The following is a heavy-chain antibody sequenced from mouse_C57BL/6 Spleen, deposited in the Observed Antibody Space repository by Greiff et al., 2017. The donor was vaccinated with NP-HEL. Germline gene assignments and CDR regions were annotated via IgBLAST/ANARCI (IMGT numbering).Heavy chain of an antibody. CDR3: ARTGIYEYYFDD. J-gene: IGHJ2*01. V-gene: IGHV5-4*01. D-gene: IGHD2-3*01. CDR1: GFTFSSYA. CDR2: ISDGGSYT. Sequence: EVHLVESGGGLVKPGGSLKLSCAASGFTFSSYAMSWVRQTPEKRLEWVATISDGGSYTSYPDNVKGRCTISRDNAKNNLYLQMSHLKSEDTAMYYCARTGIYEYYFDDRGQGTTLTVSS.